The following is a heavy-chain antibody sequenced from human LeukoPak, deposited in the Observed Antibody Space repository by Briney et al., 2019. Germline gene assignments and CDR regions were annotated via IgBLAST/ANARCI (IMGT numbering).Heavy chain of an antibody. CDR2: INPNSGGT. V-gene: IGHV1-2*02. Sequence: ASVKDSCKASGYTFTGYYMHWVRQAPGQGLEWMGWINPNSGGTNYAQKFQGRVTMTRDTSISTAYMELSRLRSDDTAVYYCARGPVLCYFEVGPNWFDPWGQGTLVTVSS. CDR3: ARGPVLCYFEVGPNWFDP. J-gene: IGHJ5*02. D-gene: IGHD3-9*01. CDR1: GYTFTGYY.